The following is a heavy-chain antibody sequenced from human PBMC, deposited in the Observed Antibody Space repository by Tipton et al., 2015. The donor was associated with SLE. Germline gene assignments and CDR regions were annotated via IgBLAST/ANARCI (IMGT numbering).Heavy chain of an antibody. CDR2: IYSGEAT. D-gene: IGHD2-21*02. V-gene: IGHV3-23*03. Sequence: SLRLYCAASGFTFTCYVINWVRQAPGKGLEWVPVIYSGEATYYAVPVKGRFTMSRDNYKNTVYLQMNSLRVEDTAIYYCAKGVTVASLHGMDGWGQGTTVTVSS. CDR1: GFTFTCYV. CDR3: AKGVTVASLHGMDG. J-gene: IGHJ6*02.